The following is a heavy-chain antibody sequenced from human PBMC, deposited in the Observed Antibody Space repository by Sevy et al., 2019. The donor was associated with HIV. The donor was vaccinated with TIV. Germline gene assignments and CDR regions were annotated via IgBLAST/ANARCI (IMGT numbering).Heavy chain of an antibody. V-gene: IGHV3-11*06. Sequence: GGSLRLSCAASGFTFSDYYINWIRQAPGKGLEWVSYISGSSSYTNYADSVKVRFTISRDNAKNSLYLQMNSLRAEDTAVYYCSRVGCSISSCPKGDAFDIWGQGTMVTVSS. J-gene: IGHJ3*02. D-gene: IGHD2-2*01. CDR1: GFTFSDYY. CDR2: ISGSSSYT. CDR3: SRVGCSISSCPKGDAFDI.